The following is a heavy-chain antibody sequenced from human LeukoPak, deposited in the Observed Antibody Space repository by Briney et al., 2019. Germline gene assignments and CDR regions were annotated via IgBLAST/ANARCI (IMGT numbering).Heavy chain of an antibody. D-gene: IGHD1-14*01. CDR2: IKPDENEK. V-gene: IGHV3-7*03. CDR3: TRSPDGFDY. CDR1: GFTFGTYW. Sequence: GGSLRLSCTVSGFTFGTYWMSWVRQAPGKGLEWVANIKPDENEKFYVDSVKGRFTISRDNAKNSLYLQMNSLRAEDTALYYCTRSPDGFDYWGQGTLVTVSS. J-gene: IGHJ4*02.